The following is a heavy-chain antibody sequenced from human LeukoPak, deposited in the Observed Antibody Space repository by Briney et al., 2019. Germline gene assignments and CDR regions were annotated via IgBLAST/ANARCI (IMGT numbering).Heavy chain of an antibody. CDR3: ATHTYSGSYLVFDP. CDR1: GFTFSSYA. D-gene: IGHD1-26*01. CDR2: ISYDGSNK. V-gene: IGHV3-30-3*01. Sequence: GRSLRLSCAASGFTFSSYAMHWVRQAPGKGLEWVAVISYDGSNKYYADSVKGRFTISRDNSKNTLHLQMNSLRAEDTAVYYCATHTYSGSYLVFDPWGQGTLVTVSS. J-gene: IGHJ5*02.